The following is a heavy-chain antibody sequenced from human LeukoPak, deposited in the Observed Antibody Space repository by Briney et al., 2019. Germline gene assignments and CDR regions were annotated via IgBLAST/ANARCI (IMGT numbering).Heavy chain of an antibody. J-gene: IGHJ6*03. V-gene: IGHV4-39*02. CDR3: ARGRRDGYRLYYMDV. Sequence: KPPETLSLTCTVSGGSISSSTYYWGWIRQPPGKGLEWIGNIYYSGNTYYNPSLKSRVTISVDTSKNHFSLKLRSVTATDTAVYFCARGRRDGYRLYYMDVWGKGTTVTISS. CDR2: IYYSGNT. D-gene: IGHD5-24*01. CDR1: GGSISSSTYY.